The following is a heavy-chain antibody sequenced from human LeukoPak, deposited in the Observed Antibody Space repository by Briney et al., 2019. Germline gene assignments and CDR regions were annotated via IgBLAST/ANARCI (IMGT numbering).Heavy chain of an antibody. CDR2: IYYSGST. D-gene: IGHD5-12*01. CDR3: ARGYSGYDPTYFDY. V-gene: IGHV4-59*01. Sequence: SETLSLTCTVSGGSISSYYWSWIRRPPGKGLEWIGYIYYSGSTNYNPSLKSRVTISVDTSKKQFSLKLSSVTAADTAMYYCARGYSGYDPTYFDYWGQGTLVTVSS. CDR1: GGSISSYY. J-gene: IGHJ4*02.